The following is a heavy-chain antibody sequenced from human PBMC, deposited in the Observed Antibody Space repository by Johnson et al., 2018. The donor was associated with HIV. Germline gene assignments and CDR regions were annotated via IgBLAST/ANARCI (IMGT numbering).Heavy chain of an antibody. CDR1: GFTFSSYA. D-gene: IGHD2-15*01. CDR3: TAALRVKRI. V-gene: IGHV3-33*08. Sequence: QVQLVESGGGVVQPGRSLRLSCAASGFTFSSYAMHWVRQAPGKGLEWVAVIWYDGSNKYYADSVKGRFTISRDNSKNTLYLQMNSLKTEDTAVYYCTAALRVKRIWGQGTMVTVSS. J-gene: IGHJ3*02. CDR2: IWYDGSNK.